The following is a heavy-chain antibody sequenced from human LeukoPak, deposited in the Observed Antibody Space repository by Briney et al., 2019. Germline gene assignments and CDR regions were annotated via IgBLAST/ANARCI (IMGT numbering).Heavy chain of an antibody. Sequence: PSETLSLICAVYGGSFSGYYWSWIRQPPGKGLEWIGEINHSGSTNYNPSLKSRVTISVDTSKNQFSLKLSSVPAADTAVYYCARARLFVAYYYYMDVWGKGTTVTVSS. V-gene: IGHV4-34*01. CDR1: GGSFSGYY. J-gene: IGHJ6*03. CDR3: ARARLFVAYYYYMDV. D-gene: IGHD3-10*02. CDR2: INHSGST.